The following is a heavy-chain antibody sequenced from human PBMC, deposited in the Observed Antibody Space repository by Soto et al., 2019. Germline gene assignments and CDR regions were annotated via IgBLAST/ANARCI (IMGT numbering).Heavy chain of an antibody. Sequence: SETLSLTCSFSGDSVTSHYLTWIRQSPEKGLEWIGYIYYSGSTNYNPSLKSRVTISVDTSKNQFSLKLSSVTVADTAVYYCAREQAYCSSTSCYRYFDYWGQGTLVTVSS. CDR2: IYYSGST. CDR3: AREQAYCSSTSCYRYFDY. D-gene: IGHD2-2*02. J-gene: IGHJ4*02. CDR1: GDSVTSHY. V-gene: IGHV4-59*02.